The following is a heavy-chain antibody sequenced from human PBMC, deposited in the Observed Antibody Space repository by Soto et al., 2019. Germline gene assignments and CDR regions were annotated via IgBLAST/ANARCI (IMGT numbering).Heavy chain of an antibody. D-gene: IGHD1-1*01. Sequence: SETLSLTCTVSCASFSGFYWSWLRKYAWKGLEWVGSIYATGTTDYNPSLKSRVMMSVDTSKKQFSLKLRSVTAADTAVYYCVRDGTKTLRDWFDPWGQGISVTVSS. V-gene: IGHV4-4*07. CDR2: IYATGTT. CDR1: CASFSGFY. J-gene: IGHJ5*02. CDR3: VRDGTKTLRDWFDP.